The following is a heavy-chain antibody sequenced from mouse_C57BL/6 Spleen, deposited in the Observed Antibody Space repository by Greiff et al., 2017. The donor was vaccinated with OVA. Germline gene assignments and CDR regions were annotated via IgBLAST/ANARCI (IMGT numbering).Heavy chain of an antibody. CDR2: INPNNGGT. D-gene: IGHD1-1*01. V-gene: IGHV1-18*01. Sequence: EVKHQESGPELVKPGASVKIPCKASGYTFTDYNMDWVKQSHGKSLEWIGDINPNNGGTIYNQKFKGKATLTVDKSSSTAYMELRSLTSEDTAVYYCARNPTTVVARYYFDYWGQGTTLTVSS. CDR3: ARNPTTVVARYYFDY. J-gene: IGHJ2*01. CDR1: GYTFTDYN.